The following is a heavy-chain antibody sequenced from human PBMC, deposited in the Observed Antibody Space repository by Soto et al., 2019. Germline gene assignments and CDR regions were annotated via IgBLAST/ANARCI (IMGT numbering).Heavy chain of an antibody. Sequence: QVQLVQSGAEVKKPGSSVKVSCKASGGTFSSYTISWVRQAPGQGLEWMGRIIPILGIANYAQKFQGRVTITADKSXSXXYMELSSLRSEDTAVYYCAEDDYYDSSGYFEYFQHWGQGTLVTVSS. CDR1: GGTFSSYT. CDR3: AEDDYYDSSGYFEYFQH. CDR2: IIPILGIA. D-gene: IGHD3-22*01. J-gene: IGHJ1*01. V-gene: IGHV1-69*02.